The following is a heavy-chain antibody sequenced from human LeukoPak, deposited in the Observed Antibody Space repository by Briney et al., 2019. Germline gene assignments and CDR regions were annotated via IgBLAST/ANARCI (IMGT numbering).Heavy chain of an antibody. V-gene: IGHV4-39*01. Sequence: PSETLSLTCTVSGGSISSSSYYWGWIRQPPGKGLEWIGSIYYSGNTYYNPSLKSRVTISVDTSKNQFSLKLSSVTAADTAVYYCARQGIAVAGLGWFDPWGQGTLVTVSS. J-gene: IGHJ5*02. CDR2: IYYSGNT. CDR3: ARQGIAVAGLGWFDP. D-gene: IGHD6-19*01. CDR1: GGSISSSSYY.